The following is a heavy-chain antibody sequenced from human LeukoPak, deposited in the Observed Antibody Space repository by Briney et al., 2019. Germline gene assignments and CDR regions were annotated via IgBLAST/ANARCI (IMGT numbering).Heavy chain of an antibody. CDR2: IYSGGST. V-gene: IGHV3-53*01. D-gene: IGHD6-19*01. Sequence: GGSLRLSCAASGFTVSSNYMSWVRQAPGKGLEWVSVIYSGGSTYYADSVKGRFTISRDNSKNTLYLQMNSLRAEDTAVYYCASQGGSSGWYPFDYWGQGTLVTVSS. CDR3: ASQGGSSGWYPFDY. CDR1: GFTVSSNY. J-gene: IGHJ4*02.